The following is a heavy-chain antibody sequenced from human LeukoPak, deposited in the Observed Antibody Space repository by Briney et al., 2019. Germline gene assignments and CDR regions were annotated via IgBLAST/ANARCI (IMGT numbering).Heavy chain of an antibody. CDR3: ARDRGYSSGWYVDY. J-gene: IGHJ4*02. CDR1: GFTFSSYW. V-gene: IGHV3-74*01. D-gene: IGHD6-19*01. CDR2: INSDGSST. Sequence: PGGSLRLSCAASGFTFSSYWMHWVRQAPGKGLVWVSRINSDGSSTSYADSVKGRFTISRDNAKNSLYLQMNSLRAEDTAVYYCARDRGYSSGWYVDYWGQGTLVTVSS.